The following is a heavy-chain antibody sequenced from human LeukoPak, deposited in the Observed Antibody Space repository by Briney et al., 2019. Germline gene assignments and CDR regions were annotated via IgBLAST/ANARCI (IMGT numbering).Heavy chain of an antibody. J-gene: IGHJ5*02. D-gene: IGHD3-22*01. CDR2: IIPILGIA. CDR1: GGTFSSYA. CDR3: ARDLPPSDSSGYSGFDP. V-gene: IGHV1-69*04. Sequence: SVKASCKASGGTFSSYAISWVRQAPGQGLEWMGRIIPILGIANYAQKFQGRVTITADKSTSTAYMELSSLRSEDTAVYYCARDLPPSDSSGYSGFDPWGQGTLVTVSS.